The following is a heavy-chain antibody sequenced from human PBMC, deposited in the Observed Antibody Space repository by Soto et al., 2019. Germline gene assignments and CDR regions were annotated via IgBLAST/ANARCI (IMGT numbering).Heavy chain of an antibody. CDR1: GDSVSSNSAA. D-gene: IGHD1-26*01. Sequence: QVQLQQSGPGLVKPSQTLSLTCAISGDSVSSNSAAWNWIRQSPSRGLEWLGRTYYRSKWYNDYAVSVKSRITIHPDTSKNQFSLQLNSVTPEDTAVYYCARDPSLVGATGWNWFDPWGQGTLVTVSS. CDR2: TYYRSKWYN. CDR3: ARDPSLVGATGWNWFDP. J-gene: IGHJ5*02. V-gene: IGHV6-1*01.